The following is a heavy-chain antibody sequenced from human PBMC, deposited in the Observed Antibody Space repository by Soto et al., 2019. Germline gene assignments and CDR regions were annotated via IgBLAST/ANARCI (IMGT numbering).Heavy chain of an antibody. CDR2: IYYSGTT. J-gene: IGHJ3*02. V-gene: IGHV4-39*01. Sequence: SETLSLTCTVSGASISSPSYYWGWIRLSPGKGLEWLGSIYYSGTTHYNPSLKSRVSLSVDTSNMQCSLNLAAVTAADTAVYYCASADSKYSYGTDVGAFDIWGQGTMVTVSS. CDR1: GASISSPSYY. CDR3: ASADSKYSYGTDVGAFDI. D-gene: IGHD5-18*01.